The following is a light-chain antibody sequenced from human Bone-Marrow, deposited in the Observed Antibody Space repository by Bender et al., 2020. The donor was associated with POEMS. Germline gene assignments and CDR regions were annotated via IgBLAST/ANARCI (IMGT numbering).Light chain of an antibody. Sequence: VLTQPPSVSGAPGQRVTISCSGSSSNIGTNPVNWYQQLPGTAPKLLIYINNQRPSGVPDRFSGSKSGTSASLAISGLQSEDEADYYCAAWEDSLNGWVFGGGTKLTVL. J-gene: IGLJ3*02. CDR1: SSNIGTNP. CDR2: INN. CDR3: AAWEDSLNGWV. V-gene: IGLV1-44*01.